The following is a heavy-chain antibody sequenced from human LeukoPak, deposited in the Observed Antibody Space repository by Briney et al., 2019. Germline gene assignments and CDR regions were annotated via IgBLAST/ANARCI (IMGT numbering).Heavy chain of an antibody. CDR3: ARGVSYEDS. CDR2: ISGDGGST. D-gene: IGHD3-10*01. Sequence: GGSLRLSCAASGFTFDDYAMHWVRQAPGKGLEWVSLISGDGGSTYYADSVKGRFTISRDNAKNSLYLQMNSLRAEDTAIYYCARGVSYEDSWSQGTLVTVSS. CDR1: GFTFDDYA. V-gene: IGHV3-43*02. J-gene: IGHJ4*02.